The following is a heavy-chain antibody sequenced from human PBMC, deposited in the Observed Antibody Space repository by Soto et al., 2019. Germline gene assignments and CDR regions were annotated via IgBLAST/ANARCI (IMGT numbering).Heavy chain of an antibody. V-gene: IGHV4-31*03. CDR3: ARHAWGRESGGWVWYFDL. D-gene: IGHD7-27*01. CDR1: GGSISSGGYY. CDR2: IYYSGST. Sequence: QVQLQESGPGLVKPSQTLSLTCTVSGGSISSGGYYWSWIRQHPGKGLEWIGYIYYSGSTYYNPSRKSRVTISVDTSKNQFALKLSSVTAADTAVYYCARHAWGRESGGWVWYFDLWGRGTLVTVSS. J-gene: IGHJ2*01.